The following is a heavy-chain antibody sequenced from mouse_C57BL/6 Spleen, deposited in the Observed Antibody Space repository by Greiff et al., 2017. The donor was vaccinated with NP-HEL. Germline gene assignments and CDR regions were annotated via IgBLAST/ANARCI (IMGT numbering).Heavy chain of an antibody. D-gene: IGHD1-1*01. CDR2: INYAGSST. CDR1: GFTFSDYY. Sequence: EVHLVEPEGGLVQPGSSMKLSCTASGFTFSDYYMAWVRQVPEKGLEWVANINYAGSSTYYMDYLKSSFTMSRDKAKNTLSMQMSRLKSEDTAKYECARSRYSDSSYNYAMDYWGQGTSVTVSS. J-gene: IGHJ4*01. V-gene: IGHV5-16*01. CDR3: ARSRYSDSSYNYAMDY.